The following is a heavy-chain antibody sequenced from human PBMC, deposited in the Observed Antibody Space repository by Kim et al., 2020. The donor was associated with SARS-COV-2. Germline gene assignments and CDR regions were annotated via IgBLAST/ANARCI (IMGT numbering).Heavy chain of an antibody. Sequence: NYNPSLKSRVTISVDTSKNQLSLKLSSVTAADTAVYYCASIVTTLGGVDYWGQGTLVTVSS. V-gene: IGHV4-59*01. J-gene: IGHJ4*02. D-gene: IGHD4-17*01. CDR3: ASIVTTLGGVDY.